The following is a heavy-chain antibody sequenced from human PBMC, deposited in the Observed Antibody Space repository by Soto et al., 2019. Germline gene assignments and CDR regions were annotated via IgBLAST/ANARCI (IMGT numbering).Heavy chain of an antibody. D-gene: IGHD4-17*01. J-gene: IGHJ4*02. V-gene: IGHV4-4*02. CDR2: IYHSGST. Sequence: PSETLSLTCAVSGGSISSSNWWSWVRQPPGKGLEWIGEIYHSGSTNYNPSLKSRVTISVDKSKNQFPLKLSSVTAADTAVYYCVRDGYGDYSPFDYWGQGTLVTVSS. CDR1: GGSISSSNW. CDR3: VRDGYGDYSPFDY.